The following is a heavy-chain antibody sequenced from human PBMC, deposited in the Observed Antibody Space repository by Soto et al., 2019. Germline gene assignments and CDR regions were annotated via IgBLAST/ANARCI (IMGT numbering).Heavy chain of an antibody. CDR2: IHPSGST. J-gene: IGHJ4*01. V-gene: IGHV4-34*01. D-gene: IGHD5-18*01. Sequence: PSETLSLTCAVYGGSFSGYYCSWSRQPPGKGLEWIGEIHPSGSTNYNPSLKSRVTISVNTSKSQFSLNLSSVTAADTAVYFCARGQDTAKVGYWGHGTLVTVSS. CDR1: GGSFSGYY. CDR3: ARGQDTAKVGY.